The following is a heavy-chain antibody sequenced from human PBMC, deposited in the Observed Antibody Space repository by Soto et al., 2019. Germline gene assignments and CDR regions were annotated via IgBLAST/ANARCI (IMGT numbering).Heavy chain of an antibody. D-gene: IGHD6-6*01. J-gene: IGHJ6*02. CDR1: VGSISSCDYY. V-gene: IGHV4-30-4*01. CDR2: INYSGST. Sequence: SETLSLTCTVSVGSISSCDYYWSWIRQPPGKGLEWIGYINYSGSTYYNPALKSRVTISVDTSKNQVSLKLSSVTAADTAVYYCAASGPYYYYGMDVWGQGTTVTVSS. CDR3: AASGPYYYYGMDV.